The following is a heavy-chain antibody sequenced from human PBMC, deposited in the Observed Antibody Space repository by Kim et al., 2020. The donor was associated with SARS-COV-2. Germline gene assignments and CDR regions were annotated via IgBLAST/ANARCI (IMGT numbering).Heavy chain of an antibody. V-gene: IGHV1-2*04. J-gene: IGHJ5*02. D-gene: IGHD4-17*01. Sequence: NYAQNFQGWVTLTRDTSISTAYMELTRLRSDDTAVYYCARQVYGGGWFDPWGQGTLVTVSS. CDR3: ARQVYGGGWFDP.